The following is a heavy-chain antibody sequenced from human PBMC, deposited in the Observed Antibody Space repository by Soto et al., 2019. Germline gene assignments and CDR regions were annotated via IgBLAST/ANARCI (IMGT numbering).Heavy chain of an antibody. CDR2: IYYSGST. V-gene: IGHV4-59*01. D-gene: IGHD3-3*01. CDR3: ARDPGITIFGVLPGWFDP. CDR1: GGSISSYY. Sequence: SETLSLTCTVSGGSISSYYWSWIRQPPGKGLEWIGYIYYSGSTNYNPSLKSRVTISVDTSKNQFSLKLSSVTAADTAVYYCARDPGITIFGVLPGWFDPWGQGTLVTVSS. J-gene: IGHJ5*02.